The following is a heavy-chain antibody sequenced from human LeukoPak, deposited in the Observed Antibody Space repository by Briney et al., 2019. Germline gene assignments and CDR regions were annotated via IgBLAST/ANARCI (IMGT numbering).Heavy chain of an antibody. Sequence: ASVKVSCKASGYTFTGYYMHWVRQAPGQGLEWMGRINPNSGGTNYAQKFQGRVTMTRDTSISTAYMELSRLRSDDTAVYYCARVRICGSSSWYCFDYWGQGTLVTVSS. V-gene: IGHV1-2*06. D-gene: IGHD6-13*01. CDR1: GYTFTGYY. CDR2: INPNSGGT. CDR3: ARVRICGSSSWYCFDY. J-gene: IGHJ4*02.